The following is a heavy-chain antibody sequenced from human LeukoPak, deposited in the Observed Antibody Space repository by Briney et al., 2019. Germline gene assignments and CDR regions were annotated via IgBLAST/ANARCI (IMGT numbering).Heavy chain of an antibody. CDR2: INPNSGGT. J-gene: IGHJ4*02. Sequence: ASVKVSCKASGYTFTGYYMHWVRQAPGQGLEWMGWINPNSGGTNYAQKFQGRVTMTRDTSISTAYMELSRLRSDDTAVYYRARVRTAASVAALDYWGQGTLVTVSS. CDR3: ARVRTAASVAALDY. V-gene: IGHV1-2*02. D-gene: IGHD6-19*01. CDR1: GYTFTGYY.